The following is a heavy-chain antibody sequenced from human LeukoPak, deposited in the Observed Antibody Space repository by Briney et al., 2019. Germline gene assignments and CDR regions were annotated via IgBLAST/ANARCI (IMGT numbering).Heavy chain of an antibody. V-gene: IGHV1-2*02. CDR2: INPNSGST. D-gene: IGHD5-24*01. CDR3: ARDLKMATIPGY. J-gene: IGHJ4*02. CDR1: GYTFTGYY. Sequence: ASVKVSCKASGYTFTGYYMHWVRQAPGQGLEWVGWINPNSGSTNYAQKFRGRVTMTRDTSISTAYMELSKLTSDDTAVYYCARDLKMATIPGYWGQGTLVTVSS.